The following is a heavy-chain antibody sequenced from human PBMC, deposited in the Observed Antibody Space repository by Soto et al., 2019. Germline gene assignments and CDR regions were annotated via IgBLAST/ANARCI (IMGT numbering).Heavy chain of an antibody. V-gene: IGHV4-31*03. D-gene: IGHD6-13*01. Sequence: QVQLQESGPGLVKPSQTLSLTCTVSGGSISSGGYYWSWIRQHPGKGLEWIGYIYYSGSTYYNPSLKIRVTISVASSKNQFPLKLRSVTAAATAGSHCARGRAAPVDYWGQGTLVPVSA. J-gene: IGHJ4*02. CDR3: ARGRAAPVDY. CDR2: IYYSGST. CDR1: GGSISSGGYY.